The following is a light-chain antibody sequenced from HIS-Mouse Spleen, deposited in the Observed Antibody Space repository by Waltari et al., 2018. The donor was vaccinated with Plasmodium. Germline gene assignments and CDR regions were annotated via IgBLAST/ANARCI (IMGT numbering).Light chain of an antibody. J-gene: IGKJ5*01. Sequence: AIQLTQSPSSLSASVGDRVTITCRASQGISSALDWYQQKPGKAPKLLIYEASSLESGVPSRFSGSGAGTDFTITISSLQPEDFATYYCQQFNSYPQGTFGQGTRLEIK. CDR3: QQFNSYPQGT. CDR2: EAS. V-gene: IGKV1-13*02. CDR1: QGISSA.